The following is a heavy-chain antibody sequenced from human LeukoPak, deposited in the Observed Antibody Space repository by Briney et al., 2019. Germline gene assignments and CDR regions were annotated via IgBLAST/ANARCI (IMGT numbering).Heavy chain of an antibody. CDR3: ARDSGFYDP. J-gene: IGHJ5*02. V-gene: IGHV4-34*01. D-gene: IGHD6-19*01. CDR1: GVSFSGYY. Sequence: SETLSLTCAVYGVSFSGYYWSWIRQPPGKGLEWIGEINHSGSTNYNPSLKSRVTTSVDTSKNQFSLKLSSVTAADTAVYYCARDSGFYDPWGQGTLVTVSS. CDR2: INHSGST.